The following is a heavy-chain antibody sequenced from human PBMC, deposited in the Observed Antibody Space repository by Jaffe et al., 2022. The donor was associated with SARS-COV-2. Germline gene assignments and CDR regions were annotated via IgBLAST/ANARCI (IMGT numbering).Heavy chain of an antibody. D-gene: IGHD3-22*01. CDR1: GFTFGDYA. CDR2: IRSKAYGGTT. Sequence: EVQLVESGGGLVQPGRSLRLSCTASGFTFGDYAMSWVRQAPGKGLEWVGFIRSKAYGGTTEYAASVKGRFTISRDDSKSIAYLQMNSLKTEDTAVYYCTRDKGYYYDSSGTFDYWGQGTLVTVSS. CDR3: TRDKGYYYDSSGTFDY. J-gene: IGHJ4*02. V-gene: IGHV3-49*04.